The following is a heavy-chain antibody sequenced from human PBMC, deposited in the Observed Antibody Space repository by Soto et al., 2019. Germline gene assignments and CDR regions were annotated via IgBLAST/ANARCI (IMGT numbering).Heavy chain of an antibody. D-gene: IGHD6-13*01. CDR1: GFTFRSFT. J-gene: IGHJ5*02. CDR3: TRDASRDSSARGWFDP. CDR2: ISSNSAYI. Sequence: AGGSLRLSCAASGFTFRSFTMNRVRQAPGKGLEWVSTISSNSAYIYYTDALRRRLTISRDNAKNSLHLQMNSLRAEDTAVYYCTRDASRDSSARGWFDPWGPGTLVTVSS. V-gene: IGHV3-21*01.